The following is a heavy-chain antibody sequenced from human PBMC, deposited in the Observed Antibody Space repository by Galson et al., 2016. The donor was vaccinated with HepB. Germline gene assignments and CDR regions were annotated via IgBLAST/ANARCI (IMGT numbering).Heavy chain of an antibody. D-gene: IGHD2-15*01. V-gene: IGHV3-74*01. CDR2: IDEDGRIT. Sequence: SLRLSCAASGFTFSTSWMHWVRQAPGKGLVWVSRIDEDGRITTYADSVEGRFTISRDNANKTLFLQMNSLSDEDTAVYYCIRDLAGPFDSWGQGTLGTVSS. CDR1: GFTFSTSW. J-gene: IGHJ4*02. CDR3: IRDLAGPFDS.